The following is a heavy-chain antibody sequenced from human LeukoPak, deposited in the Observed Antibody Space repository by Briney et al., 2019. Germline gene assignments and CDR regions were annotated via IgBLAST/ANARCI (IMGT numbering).Heavy chain of an antibody. Sequence: SETLSLTCAVYGGSFSGYYWSWIRQPPGKGLEWIGEINHSGSTNYNPSLKSRVTISVDTSKNQFSLKLSSVTAADTAVYYCARGQYDFWSGYSYYYGMDVWGQGTTVTVSS. CDR2: INHSGST. CDR1: GGSFSGYY. V-gene: IGHV4-34*01. J-gene: IGHJ6*02. D-gene: IGHD3-3*01. CDR3: ARGQYDFWSGYSYYYGMDV.